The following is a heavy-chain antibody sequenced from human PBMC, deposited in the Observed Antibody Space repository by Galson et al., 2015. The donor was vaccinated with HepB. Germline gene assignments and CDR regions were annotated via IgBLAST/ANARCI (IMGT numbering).Heavy chain of an antibody. Sequence: SLRLSCAASGFTFRAYAMSWVRQAPGKELEWVSTISSGGISTYYADSVKGRITISRDNSKNTLYLQMNSLRAEDMAVYYCAKDGWYDSGNYHHYGMDVWGQGTTVTVSS. CDR3: AKDGWYDSGNYHHYGMDV. J-gene: IGHJ6*02. CDR1: GFTFRAYA. V-gene: IGHV3-23*01. CDR2: ISSGGIST. D-gene: IGHD3-10*01.